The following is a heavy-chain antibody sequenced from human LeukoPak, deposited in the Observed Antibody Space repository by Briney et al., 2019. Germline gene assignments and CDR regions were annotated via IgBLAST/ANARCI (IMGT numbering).Heavy chain of an antibody. Sequence: SVKVSCKASGGTFSSYAISWVRQAPGQGLEWMGGIIPIFGTANYAQKFQGRVTVTADESTSTAYMELSSLRSEDTAVYYCASGCGSYSCYFDYWGQGTLVTVSS. CDR2: IIPIFGTA. J-gene: IGHJ4*02. CDR3: ASGCGSYSCYFDY. CDR1: GGTFSSYA. D-gene: IGHD1-26*01. V-gene: IGHV1-69*01.